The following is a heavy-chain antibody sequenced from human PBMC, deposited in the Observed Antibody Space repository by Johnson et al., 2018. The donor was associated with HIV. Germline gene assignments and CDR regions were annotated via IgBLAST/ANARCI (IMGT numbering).Heavy chain of an antibody. J-gene: IGHJ3*02. CDR1: GFIFEYYG. CDR2: ISYDGNNK. D-gene: IGHD3-22*01. Sequence: QMLLVESGGGVVRPGGSLRLSCAASGFIFEYYGMSWVRQLPGKGLEWVAVISYDGNNKYYADSVKGRFTISRDNSKNTLYLQVNSLRPEDTALYYCAKDLVVINVRYAFHSWGQGTMVSVSS. CDR3: AKDLVVINVRYAFHS. V-gene: IGHV3-30*18.